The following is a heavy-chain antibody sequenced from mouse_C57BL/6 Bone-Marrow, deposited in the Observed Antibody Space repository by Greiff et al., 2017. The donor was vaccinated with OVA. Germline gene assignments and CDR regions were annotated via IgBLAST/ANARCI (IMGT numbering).Heavy chain of an antibody. CDR3: ARDYYGTFYWYFDV. D-gene: IGHD1-1*01. J-gene: IGHJ1*03. CDR1: GFTFTDYY. V-gene: IGHV1-36*01. Sequence: EVMLVESGPVLVKPGPSVKISCKASGFTFTDYYMHWVKQSHGKSLEWIGLVYPYNGGTSYNQKFKGKATLTVDTSSSTAYMELNSLTSEDSAVYYCARDYYGTFYWYFDVWGTGTTVTVSS. CDR2: VYPYNGGT.